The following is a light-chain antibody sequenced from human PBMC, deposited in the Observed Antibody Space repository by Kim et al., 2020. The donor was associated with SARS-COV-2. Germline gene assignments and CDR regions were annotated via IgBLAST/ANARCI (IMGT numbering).Light chain of an antibody. CDR1: SSDVGAYDF. J-gene: IGLJ3*02. CDR3: NSFTSASTWV. V-gene: IGLV2-14*03. CDR2: DVS. Sequence: QSALTQPASVSGSPGQSVTISCTGSSSDVGAYDFVSWFQQHPGKAPKLMIYDVSIRPSGVSGRFSGSKSGNTASLTISGLQAEDEADYYCNSFTSASTWVFGGGTKVTVL.